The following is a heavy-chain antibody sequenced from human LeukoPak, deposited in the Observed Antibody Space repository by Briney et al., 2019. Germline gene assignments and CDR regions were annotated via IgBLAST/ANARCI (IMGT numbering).Heavy chain of an antibody. J-gene: IGHJ6*03. D-gene: IGHD3-3*01. CDR3: ARGRWSGSYYYYMDV. V-gene: IGHV3-11*04. CDR1: GFTFSDYY. Sequence: PGRSLRLSCAASGFTFSDYYMSWIRQAPGKGLEWVSYISSSGSTIYYADSVKGRFTISRDNAKNSLYLQMNSLRAEDTAVYYCARGRWSGSYYYYMDVWGKGTTVTVSS. CDR2: ISSSGSTI.